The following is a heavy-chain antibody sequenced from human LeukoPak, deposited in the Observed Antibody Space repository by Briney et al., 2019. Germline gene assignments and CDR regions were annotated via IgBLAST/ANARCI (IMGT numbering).Heavy chain of an antibody. V-gene: IGHV4-39*01. CDR2: ISYRGNS. Sequence: SETLSLTCTVSGGSISSSAYYWGWIRQPPGKGLEWIGSISYRGNSYHNASLKSRVNISVDTARNQFSLKLSSVTAADTAVYYCARRTTMVRGEYFDFWGQGTLVTVSS. D-gene: IGHD3-10*01. CDR3: ARRTTMVRGEYFDF. J-gene: IGHJ4*02. CDR1: GGSISSSAYY.